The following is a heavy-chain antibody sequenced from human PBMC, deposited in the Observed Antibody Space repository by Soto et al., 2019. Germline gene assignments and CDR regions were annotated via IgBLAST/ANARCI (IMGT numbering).Heavy chain of an antibody. CDR1: GDSISSSNFY. V-gene: IGHV4-39*01. Sequence: SETLSLSCTVSGDSISSSNFYWAWIRQPPGRGLEFIGTFFYRGSTYLNPSLKSRVTTSVDPSKNQFSLRLSSVTAADTSVYYCARHVPYRRSASYLFDFWGQGTLVTVS. D-gene: IGHD1-26*01. CDR2: FFYRGST. J-gene: IGHJ4*02. CDR3: ARHVPYRRSASYLFDF.